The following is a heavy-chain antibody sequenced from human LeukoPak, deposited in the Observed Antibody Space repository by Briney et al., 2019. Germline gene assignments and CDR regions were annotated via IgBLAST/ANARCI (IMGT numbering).Heavy chain of an antibody. J-gene: IGHJ6*03. V-gene: IGHV4-59*01. CDR2: MYNSASF. CDR3: AKNTSTYYYYYMDV. CDR1: GGSLTGYY. Sequence: SETLSLTFSVSGGSLTGYYWNWIRQPPGKGLEWIGYMYNSASFKYNPSLKSRVTMSIDTSKNQISLELTSVTEADTAVYYCAKNTSTYYYYYMDVWGKGTTVIVSS. D-gene: IGHD2-2*01.